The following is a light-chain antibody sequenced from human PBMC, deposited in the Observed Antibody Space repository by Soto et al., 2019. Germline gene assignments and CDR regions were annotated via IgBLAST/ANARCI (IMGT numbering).Light chain of an antibody. CDR1: SSDVGSYNR. V-gene: IGLV2-18*02. J-gene: IGLJ1*01. CDR2: EVN. CDR3: NSYTSSNTYL. Sequence: QSVLTQPPSVSGSPGQSVTISCTGTSSDVGSYNRVSWYQQPPGTAPKLVIYEVNNRPSGVPDRFSGSKSGNTASLTITELQAEDEADYYCNSYTSSNTYLFGTGTKVTVL.